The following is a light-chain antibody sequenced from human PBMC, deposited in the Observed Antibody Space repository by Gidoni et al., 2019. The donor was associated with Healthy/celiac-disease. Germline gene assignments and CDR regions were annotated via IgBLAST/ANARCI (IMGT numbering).Light chain of an antibody. Sequence: EIVLTQSPATLSLSPGERATLSCTASQSVSSYLAWYQQNPGQAPRLLIYDASNRATGIPARFSGSGSGTDFTLTISSLEPEDFAVYYCQQRSNWPPLYTFGQGTKLEIK. CDR2: DAS. CDR1: QSVSSY. J-gene: IGKJ2*01. CDR3: QQRSNWPPLYT. V-gene: IGKV3-11*01.